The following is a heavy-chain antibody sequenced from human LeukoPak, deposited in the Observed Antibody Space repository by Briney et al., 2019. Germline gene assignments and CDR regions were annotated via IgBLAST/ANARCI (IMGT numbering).Heavy chain of an antibody. J-gene: IGHJ2*01. CDR3: ARDYYDSSGSLYWYLDL. D-gene: IGHD3-22*01. CDR2: ISAYNGNK. CDR1: GYTFTSYG. Sequence: ASVKVSCKASGYTFTSYGISWVRQAPGQGLEWMGWISAYNGNKNYAQKLQGRVTMTTDTSTSTAYMELRSLRSDDTAVYYCARDYYDSSGSLYWYLDLWGRGTLVTVSS. V-gene: IGHV1-18*01.